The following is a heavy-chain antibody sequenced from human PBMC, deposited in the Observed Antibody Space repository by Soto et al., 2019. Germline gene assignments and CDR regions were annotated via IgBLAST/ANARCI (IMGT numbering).Heavy chain of an antibody. CDR2: IISSSSTI. Sequence: EVQLVESGGGLVQPGGSLRLSCAASGFTFSYYSMNWVSQAPGKGLEWVSYIISSSSTIYYADSVKGRFTISRDNAKSSLYLQLNSLKAEDTAVYYCARDGVRAGTKNYFDYWGQGTLVTVSS. CDR1: GFTFSYYS. J-gene: IGHJ4*02. D-gene: IGHD1-7*01. CDR3: ARDGVRAGTKNYFDY. V-gene: IGHV3-48*01.